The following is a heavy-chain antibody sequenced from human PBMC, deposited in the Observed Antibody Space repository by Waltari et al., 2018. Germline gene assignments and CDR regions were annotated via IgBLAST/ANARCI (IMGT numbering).Heavy chain of an antibody. D-gene: IGHD6-13*01. Sequence: QVQLVQSGAEVKKPGASVKVSCTASGYTFTAYYLHRVRPAPGQGIEWMGWINPNSGGTNYAQKFQGRVTMTRDTSISTAYMELSRLRSDDTAVYYCARNRRIAAAAGWFDPWGQGTLVTVSS. J-gene: IGHJ5*02. CDR2: INPNSGGT. V-gene: IGHV1-2*02. CDR3: ARNRRIAAAAGWFDP. CDR1: GYTFTAYY.